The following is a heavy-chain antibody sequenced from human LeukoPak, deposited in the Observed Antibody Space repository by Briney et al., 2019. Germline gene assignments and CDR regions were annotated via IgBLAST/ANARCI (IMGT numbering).Heavy chain of an antibody. V-gene: IGHV3-48*01. D-gene: IGHD1-26*01. CDR1: GFTFRSYS. Sequence: GGSLRLSCAASGFTFRSYSMNWVRQAPGKGLEWVSYISSSSSTIYYADSVKGRFTISRDNAKNSLYLQMNSLRAEDTAVYYCARGNGSPDYWGQGTLVIVSS. CDR3: ARGNGSPDY. CDR2: ISSSSSTI. J-gene: IGHJ4*02.